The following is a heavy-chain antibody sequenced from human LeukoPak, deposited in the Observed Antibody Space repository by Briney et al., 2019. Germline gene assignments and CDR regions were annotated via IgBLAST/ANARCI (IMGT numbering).Heavy chain of an antibody. V-gene: IGHV1-24*01. CDR1: GYTLTELS. D-gene: IGHD2-2*01. CDR2: FDPEDGET. J-gene: IGHJ4*02. CDR3: ARVGQGYCSSTSCYGPPYFDY. Sequence: ASVKVSCKVSGYTLTELSMHWVRQAPGKGLEWMGGFDPEDGETIYAQKFQGRVTMTRDTSTSTVYMELSSLRSEDTAVYYCARVGQGYCSSTSCYGPPYFDYWGQGTLVTVSS.